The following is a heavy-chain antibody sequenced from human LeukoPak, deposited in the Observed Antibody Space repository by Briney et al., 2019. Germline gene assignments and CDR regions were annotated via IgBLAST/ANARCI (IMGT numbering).Heavy chain of an antibody. J-gene: IGHJ4*02. Sequence: ASVKVSCKASGYTFTGYYMHWVRQAPGRGLEWMGWINPNSGGTNYAQKFQGRVTMTRDTSISTAYMELSRLRSDDTAVYYCATDQTPSTIAVPGTVFDCWGQGTLVPVSS. CDR2: INPNSGGT. D-gene: IGHD6-19*01. CDR1: GYTFTGYY. V-gene: IGHV1-2*02. CDR3: ATDQTPSTIAVPGTVFDC.